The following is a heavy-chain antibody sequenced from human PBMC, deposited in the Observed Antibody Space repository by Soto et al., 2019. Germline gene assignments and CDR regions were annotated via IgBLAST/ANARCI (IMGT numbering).Heavy chain of an antibody. V-gene: IGHV1-24*01. Sequence: GASVKVSCKVYAYPFTGLSIRWVRRAHGKGIEWGGGFDPGGGEAIYALKFQCRVTTTEDTSTDTAYMELSSLRSEATAVYYSAAYDSGGFYYGFDYWGQGTLVTVSS. D-gene: IGHD3-22*01. CDR2: FDPGGGEA. CDR1: AYPFTGLS. CDR3: AAYDSGGFYYGFDY. J-gene: IGHJ4*02.